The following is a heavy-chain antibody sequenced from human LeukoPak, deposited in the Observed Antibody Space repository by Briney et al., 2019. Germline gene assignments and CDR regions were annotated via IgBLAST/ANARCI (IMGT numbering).Heavy chain of an antibody. CDR1: GFTFEDFG. CDR3: ARGGGGSGSYYTYYYYMDV. D-gene: IGHD3-10*01. Sequence: PGGSPRLPCAATGFTFEDFGMSGLRHAPEKGLEWVSGINWNGGRTGYADSVKGRFTISRDNAKNSLYLQMNSLRAEDTALYYCARGGGGSGSYYTYYYYMDVWGKGTTVTVSS. V-gene: IGHV3-20*04. J-gene: IGHJ6*03. CDR2: INWNGGRT.